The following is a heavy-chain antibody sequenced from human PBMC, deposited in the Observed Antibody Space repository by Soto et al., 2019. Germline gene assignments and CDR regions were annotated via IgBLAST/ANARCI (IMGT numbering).Heavy chain of an antibody. CDR3: ASYYYGSGSYLHFTY. CDR2: IYYSGNT. J-gene: IGHJ4*02. Sequence: SETLSLTCTFSGGSINSYYWSWIRQPPGKGLEWIGHIYYSGNTNYNPSLKSRVAISIDTSKNQFSLKMTSVTAADTAVYYCASYYYGSGSYLHFTYWGQGALVTVSS. V-gene: IGHV4-59*01. D-gene: IGHD3-10*01. CDR1: GGSINSYY.